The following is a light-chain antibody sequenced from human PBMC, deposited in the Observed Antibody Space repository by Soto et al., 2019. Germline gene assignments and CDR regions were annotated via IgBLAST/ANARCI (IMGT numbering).Light chain of an antibody. CDR3: QSYDRSLSGAV. V-gene: IGLV1-40*01. CDR1: SSNVGAGYD. Sequence: QSVLTQPPSVSGAPGQRVTISCTGSSSNVGAGYDVHWYQQLPGSAPKLLIYSNNNRPSGVPDRFSGSKSDTSASLDITGVHAEDEADYYCQSYDRSLSGAVFGGGTKLTVL. J-gene: IGLJ2*01. CDR2: SNN.